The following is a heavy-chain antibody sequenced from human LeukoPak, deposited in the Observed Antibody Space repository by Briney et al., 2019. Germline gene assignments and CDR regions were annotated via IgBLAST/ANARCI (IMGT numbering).Heavy chain of an antibody. CDR2: ISYDGSNK. J-gene: IGHJ4*02. Sequence: GGSLRLSCAASGFTFSTYGMHWVRQAPGKGLEWVATISYDGSNKYYADSVKGRFSISRDNSKNTLYLQMNSLRAEDTAVYYCARDYSGNCDYWGQGTLVTVSS. V-gene: IGHV3-33*01. CDR1: GFTFSTYG. CDR3: ARDYSGNCDY. D-gene: IGHD4-23*01.